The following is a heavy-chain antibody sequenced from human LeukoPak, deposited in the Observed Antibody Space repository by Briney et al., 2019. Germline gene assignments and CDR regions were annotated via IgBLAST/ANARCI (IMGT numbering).Heavy chain of an antibody. J-gene: IGHJ6*02. V-gene: IGHV3-74*01. D-gene: IGHD3-10*01. CDR2: INSDGSST. CDR3: ARDYGRSRDYGMDV. Sequence: GGSLRLSCAASGFTFSNYWMHWVRQAPGKGLVWVSRINSDGSSTTYADSVKGRFTISRDNAKNTLYLQMNSLRAEDTAVYYCARDYGRSRDYGMDVWGQGTTVTVSS. CDR1: GFTFSNYW.